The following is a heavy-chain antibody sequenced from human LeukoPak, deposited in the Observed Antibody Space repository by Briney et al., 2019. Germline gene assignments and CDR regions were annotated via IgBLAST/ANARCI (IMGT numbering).Heavy chain of an antibody. V-gene: IGHV3-30*18. J-gene: IGHJ6*02. CDR2: ISYDGSNK. CDR1: GFTFSSYG. D-gene: IGHD3-10*01. CDR3: AKALRRYGSGSYTQYGMNV. Sequence: PPGRSLRLSCAASGFTFSSYGMPWVRQAPGKGLEWVAVISYDGSNKYYADSVKGRFTISRDNSKNTLYLQMNSLRAEDTAVYYCAKALRRYGSGSYTQYGMNVWGQGTTVTVSS.